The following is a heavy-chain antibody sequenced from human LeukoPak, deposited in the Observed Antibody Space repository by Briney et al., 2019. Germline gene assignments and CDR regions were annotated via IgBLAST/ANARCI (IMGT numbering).Heavy chain of an antibody. J-gene: IGHJ5*02. D-gene: IGHD6-13*01. CDR2: IWYDGSNK. CDR3: AKDYSSWSALQNWFDP. Sequence: PGGSLRLSCAASGFTFSSYGMHSVRQAPGKGLEWVAVIWYDGSNKYYADSVKGRFTISRDNSKNTLYLQMNSLRAEDTAVYYCAKDYSSWSALQNWFDPWGQGTLVTVSS. CDR1: GFTFSSYG. V-gene: IGHV3-33*06.